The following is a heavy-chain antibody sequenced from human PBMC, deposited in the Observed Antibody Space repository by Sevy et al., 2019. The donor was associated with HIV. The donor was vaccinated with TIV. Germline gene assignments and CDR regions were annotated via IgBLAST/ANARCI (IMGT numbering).Heavy chain of an antibody. D-gene: IGHD3-22*01. V-gene: IGHV1-24*01. CDR3: ATTREYYEDSSGYLDF. Sequence: ASVKVSCKVSGKTLSELSMHWVRQAPGKGLEWMGRFDPEDGETIYAQKFQGRVTLIEDTSTDTAYMELRSLKSEDTAVYYCATTREYYEDSSGYLDFWGQGTLVTVSS. CDR2: FDPEDGET. J-gene: IGHJ4*02. CDR1: GKTLSELS.